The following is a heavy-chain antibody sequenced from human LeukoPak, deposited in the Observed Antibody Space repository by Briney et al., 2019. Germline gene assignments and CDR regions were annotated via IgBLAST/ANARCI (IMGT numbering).Heavy chain of an antibody. D-gene: IGHD6-13*01. V-gene: IGHV4-59*11. CDR3: ARGRVLSSSWSSTYYYCFYIDV. J-gene: IGHJ6*03. Sequence: PSETLCLIRGVSVDSISIHYRCWIRQPPGKGLEWSGHIYHTGSTNYTPSLTSRVTISGAMSKSHFSLELSSVTAADTAVYCCARGRVLSSSWSSTYYYCFYIDVWGKGTTVTVSS. CDR1: VDSISIHY. CDR2: IYHTGST.